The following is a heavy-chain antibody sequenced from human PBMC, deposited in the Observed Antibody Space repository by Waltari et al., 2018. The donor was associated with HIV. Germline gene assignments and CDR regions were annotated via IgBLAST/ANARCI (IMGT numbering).Heavy chain of an antibody. CDR1: GFTAGDVG. V-gene: IGHV3-48*01. D-gene: IGHD2-2*03. Sequence: KLGGSGGGVFQPGGSLRLSCAASGFTAGDVGMHWVRQAPGRGLDLVSHISSSGVTIYYADSVKGRFTISRDNAKNSLFLQMNSLRAEDTAVYYCARDQWISAMDVWGRGTTVTVSS. J-gene: IGHJ6*02. CDR2: ISSSGVTI. CDR3: ARDQWISAMDV.